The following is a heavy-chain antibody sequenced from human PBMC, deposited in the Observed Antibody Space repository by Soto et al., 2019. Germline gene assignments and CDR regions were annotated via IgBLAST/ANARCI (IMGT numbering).Heavy chain of an antibody. D-gene: IGHD1-7*01. Sequence: SETLSLTCTVSGGSISSYYWSWIRQPPGKGLEWIGYIYYSGSTNYNPSLKSRVPISVDTSKNQFSLKLSAVTAADTAVYYCARRVMGNYLSSGEGDWFDPWGQGTLVTVSS. CDR1: GGSISSYY. V-gene: IGHV4-59*01. CDR2: IYYSGST. J-gene: IGHJ5*02. CDR3: ARRVMGNYLSSGEGDWFDP.